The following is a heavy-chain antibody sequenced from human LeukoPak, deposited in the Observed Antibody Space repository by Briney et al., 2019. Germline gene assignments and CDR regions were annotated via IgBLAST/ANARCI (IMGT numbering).Heavy chain of an antibody. V-gene: IGHV4-34*01. CDR1: GGSFSAYY. CDR2: IYHGGST. D-gene: IGHD4-17*01. Sequence: SETLSLTCAVYGGSFSAYYWSWIRQPPGRGLEWIGEIYHGGSTNYNPSLKSRVTISVDTSKNQFSLKLSSVTAADTAVYYCARAPQSDYGTHWYFDLWGRGTLVTVSS. CDR3: ARAPQSDYGTHWYFDL. J-gene: IGHJ2*01.